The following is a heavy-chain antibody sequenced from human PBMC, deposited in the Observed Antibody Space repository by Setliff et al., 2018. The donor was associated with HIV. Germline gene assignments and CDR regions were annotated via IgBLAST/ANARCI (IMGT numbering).Heavy chain of an antibody. D-gene: IGHD4-17*01. CDR1: GYSISSGYY. J-gene: IGHJ4*02. CDR2: IYHSGIT. CDR3: ARDPPGYGDSKDY. V-gene: IGHV4-38-2*02. Sequence: PSETLSLTCTVSGYSISSGYYWGWIRQPPGKGLEWIGSIYHSGITYYNPSLRSRVTISIDTSKNQFSLNLRSVTAADTAVYYCARDPPGYGDSKDYWGQGKLVTVSS.